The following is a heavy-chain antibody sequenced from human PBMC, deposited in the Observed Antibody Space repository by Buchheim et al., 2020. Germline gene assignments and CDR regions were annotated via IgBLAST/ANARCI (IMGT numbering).Heavy chain of an antibody. Sequence: EVQLVESGGGLVQPGGSLRLSCAASGFTFSSYWMSWVRQAPGKGLEWVANIKQDGSEKYYVDSVKGRFTISRDNAKNSLYLQMNSLRAEDTAVYYCARDRGVAAYLYYYYYYGMDVWGQGTT. V-gene: IGHV3-7*04. CDR2: IKQDGSEK. CDR3: ARDRGVAAYLYYYYYYGMDV. D-gene: IGHD6-19*01. J-gene: IGHJ6*02. CDR1: GFTFSSYW.